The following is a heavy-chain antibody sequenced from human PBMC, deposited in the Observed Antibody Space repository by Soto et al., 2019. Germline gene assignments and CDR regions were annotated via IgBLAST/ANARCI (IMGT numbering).Heavy chain of an antibody. CDR3: PAIHPETGTSGYFQH. V-gene: IGHV4-59*01. CDR2: IYYSGST. D-gene: IGHD1-1*01. Sequence: SATLSLTCTVSGGSISSYYWSWVRQPPGKGLEWIGYIYYSGSTNYNPSLKSRVTISVDTSNIQFSLRLRSVTAADTAVYFCPAIHPETGTSGYFQHWGQGTLVTVSS. CDR1: GGSISSYY. J-gene: IGHJ1*01.